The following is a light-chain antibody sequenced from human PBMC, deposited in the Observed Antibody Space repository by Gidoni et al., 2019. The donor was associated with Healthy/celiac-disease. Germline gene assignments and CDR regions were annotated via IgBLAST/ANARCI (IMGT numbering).Light chain of an antibody. CDR1: QDISNY. V-gene: IGKV1-33*01. CDR3: QQDDNLPHT. CDR2: DAS. Sequence: IQMTQSPSSLSASVGDRVTITCQASQDISNYLNWYQQKPGKAPKLLIYDASNLETGVPSRFSGSGSGTDFTFTISSLQPEDSATYYCQQDDNLPHTFGQGTKLEIK. J-gene: IGKJ2*01.